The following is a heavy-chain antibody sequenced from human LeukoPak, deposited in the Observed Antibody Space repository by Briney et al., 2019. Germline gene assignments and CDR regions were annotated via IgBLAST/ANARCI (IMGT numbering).Heavy chain of an antibody. D-gene: IGHD3-22*01. CDR3: ARDLGYDSSGYYYPFDY. CDR1: GGSISSYY. Sequence: PSETLSLTCTVSGGSISSYYWSWIRQPPGKGLEWIGEINHSGSTNYNPSLKSRVTISVDTSKNQFSLKLSSVTAADTAVYYCARDLGYDSSGYYYPFDYWGQGTLVTASS. J-gene: IGHJ4*02. V-gene: IGHV4-34*01. CDR2: INHSGST.